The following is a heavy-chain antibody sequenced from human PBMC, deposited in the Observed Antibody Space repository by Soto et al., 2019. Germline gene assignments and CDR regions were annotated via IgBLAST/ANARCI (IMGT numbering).Heavy chain of an antibody. V-gene: IGHV4-61*08. J-gene: IGHJ4*02. CDR2: IYYSGST. Sequence: SETLSLTCTVSGGSISSGGYYWSWIRQPPGKGLEWIGYIYYSGSTNYNPSLKSRVTISVDTSKNQFSLKLSSVTAADTAVYYCARVVDGSGTYYFDYWGQGTLVTVSS. D-gene: IGHD3-10*01. CDR1: GGSISSGGYY. CDR3: ARVVDGSGTYYFDY.